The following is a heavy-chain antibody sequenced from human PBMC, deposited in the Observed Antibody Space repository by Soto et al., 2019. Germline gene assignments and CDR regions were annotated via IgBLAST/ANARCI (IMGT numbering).Heavy chain of an antibody. CDR3: GRDAGRRFDY. Sequence: EVQLVESGGGLVQPGGSLRLSCAASGFTFSSCWMTWARQTPGKGLEWVASMNRDGSEKRYVDSVEGRFTISRDNAKNSLFLQMNSLSPDDTAVYYCGRDAGRRFDYWGQGSLVTVSS. V-gene: IGHV3-7*01. CDR1: GFTFSSCW. D-gene: IGHD6-13*01. J-gene: IGHJ4*02. CDR2: MNRDGSEK.